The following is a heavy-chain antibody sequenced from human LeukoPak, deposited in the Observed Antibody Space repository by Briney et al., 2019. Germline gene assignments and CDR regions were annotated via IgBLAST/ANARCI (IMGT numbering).Heavy chain of an antibody. J-gene: IGHJ4*02. CDR1: GGSLSGYY. CDR3: ARAGVGATDFTFDY. D-gene: IGHD1-26*01. CDR2: IYHSGST. V-gene: IGHV4-38-2*01. Sequence: SETLSLTCAVSGGSLSGYYWGWIRQPPGKGLEWIGSIYHSGSTYYNPSLKSRVTISVDTSKNQFSLKLSSVTAADTAVYYCARAGVGATDFTFDYWGQGTLVTVSS.